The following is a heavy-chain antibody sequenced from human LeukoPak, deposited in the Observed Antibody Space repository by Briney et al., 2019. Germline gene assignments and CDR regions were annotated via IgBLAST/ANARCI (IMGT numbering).Heavy chain of an antibody. V-gene: IGHV4-59*01. CDR2: IYYSGST. Sequence: SETLSLTCTVSGGSISSYYWSWIRQPPGKGLEWIGYIYYSGSTNYNPSLKSRVTISVDTSKNQFSLKLSSVTAADTAVYYCARGHLVPAAIWFDPWGQGTLVTVSS. CDR3: ARGHLVPAAIWFDP. J-gene: IGHJ5*02. D-gene: IGHD2-2*01. CDR1: GGSISSYY.